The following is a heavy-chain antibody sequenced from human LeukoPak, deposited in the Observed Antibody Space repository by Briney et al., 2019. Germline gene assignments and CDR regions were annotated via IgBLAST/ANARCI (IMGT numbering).Heavy chain of an antibody. D-gene: IGHD3-22*01. CDR3: TTAANYYDSSGYLDY. CDR2: NKSKTDGGTT. CDR1: GFTFSNAW. Sequence: GGSLSLSCAASGFTFSNAWLGWVRAAPGEGLGWVGRNKSKTDGGTTDYAEPVKGSFAISRDDSKNTLYLQMKSMKTEDTAVYYCTTAANYYDSSGYLDYWGQGTLVTVSS. V-gene: IGHV3-15*01. J-gene: IGHJ4*02.